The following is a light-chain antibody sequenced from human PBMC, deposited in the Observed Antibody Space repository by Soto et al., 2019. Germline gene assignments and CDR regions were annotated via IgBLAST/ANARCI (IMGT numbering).Light chain of an antibody. CDR3: QQDYNLPWT. CDR1: QFMSSNY. Sequence: EIVMTQSPATLSLSPGDRATLSCRASQFMSSNYLSWYQQKPGQAPRLLIYGASTRATGIPDRFSGGGSETDFTLTISSLQPEDFAVYYCQQDYNLPWTFGHGTKVEIK. CDR2: GAS. J-gene: IGKJ1*01. V-gene: IGKV3D-7*01.